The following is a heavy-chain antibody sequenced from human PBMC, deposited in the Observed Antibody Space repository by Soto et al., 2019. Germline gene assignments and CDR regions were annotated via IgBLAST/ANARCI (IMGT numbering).Heavy chain of an antibody. CDR3: ARLTYYYDSSGYK. D-gene: IGHD3-22*01. CDR2: IYYSGST. J-gene: IGHJ4*02. V-gene: IGHV4-30-4*01. Sequence: PSETLSLSCTVSGGSISSGDYYWSWIRQSPGKGLEWIGYIYYSGSTYYNPSLKSRVTISVDTSKNQFSLKLSSVTAADTAVYYCARLTYYYDSSGYKWGQGTLVTVSS. CDR1: GGSISSGDYY.